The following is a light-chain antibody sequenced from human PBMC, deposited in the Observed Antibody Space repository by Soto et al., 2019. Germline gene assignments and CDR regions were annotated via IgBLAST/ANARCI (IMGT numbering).Light chain of an antibody. Sequence: QAVVTQPPSVSGSPGQSVTISCTGTSSDVGTYNRVSWYQQPPGTAPKLMIYEVSDRPSGVPDRFSGSKSGNTASLTISGLRAEDEADYYCSSYTSSSPGVFGGGTKLTVL. CDR1: SSDVGTYNR. CDR3: SSYTSSSPGV. CDR2: EVS. J-gene: IGLJ3*02. V-gene: IGLV2-18*02.